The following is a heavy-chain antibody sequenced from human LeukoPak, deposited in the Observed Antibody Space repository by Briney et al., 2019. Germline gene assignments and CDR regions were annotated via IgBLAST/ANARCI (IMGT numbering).Heavy chain of an antibody. V-gene: IGHV1-2*06. D-gene: IGHD3-22*01. J-gene: IGHJ4*02. CDR2: INPNSGGT. CDR1: GYTFTGYY. Sequence: GASVTVSCTASGYTFTGYYMHWVRQAPGQGLEWMGRINPNSGGTNYAQKFQGRVTMTRDTSISTAYMELSRLRSDDTAVYYCASSYYYDSSGYYRDFDYWGQGTLVTVSS. CDR3: ASSYYYDSSGYYRDFDY.